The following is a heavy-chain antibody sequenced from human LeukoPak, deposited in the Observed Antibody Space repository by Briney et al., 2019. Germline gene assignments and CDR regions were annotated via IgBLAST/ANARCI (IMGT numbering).Heavy chain of an antibody. CDR3: ARDVVGYCSSTSCYPYAFDI. CDR1: GYTFTSYA. D-gene: IGHD2-2*01. Sequence: ASVKVSRKASGYTFTSYAMNWVRQAPGQGLEWMGWINTNTGNPTYAQGFTGRFVFSLDTSVSTAYLQISSLKAEDTAVYYCARDVVGYCSSTSCYPYAFDIWGQGTMVTVSS. V-gene: IGHV7-4-1*02. CDR2: INTNTGNP. J-gene: IGHJ3*02.